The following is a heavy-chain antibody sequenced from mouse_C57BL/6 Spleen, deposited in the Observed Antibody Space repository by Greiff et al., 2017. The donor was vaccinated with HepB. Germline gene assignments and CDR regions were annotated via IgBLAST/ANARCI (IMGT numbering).Heavy chain of an antibody. V-gene: IGHV10-1*01. CDR2: IRSKSNNYAT. CDR1: GFSFNTYA. CDR3: VRHEVYDVYYLAMDY. J-gene: IGHJ4*01. Sequence: EVKLVESGGGLVQPKGSLKLSCAASGFSFNTYAMNWVRQAPGKGLEWVARIRSKSNNYATYYADSVKDRFTISRDDSESMRYLQMNNLKTEDTAMYYCVRHEVYDVYYLAMDYWGQGTSVTVSS. D-gene: IGHD2-3*01.